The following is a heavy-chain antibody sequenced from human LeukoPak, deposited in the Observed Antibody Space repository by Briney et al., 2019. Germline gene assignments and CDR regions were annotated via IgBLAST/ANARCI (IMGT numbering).Heavy chain of an antibody. CDR1: GYTFTSHG. D-gene: IGHD6-13*01. V-gene: IGHV1-18*04. J-gene: IGHJ5*02. Sequence: VASVKVSCKASGYTFTSHGINWVRQAPGQGLEWMGWISADSGNTNYAQKFQGRVTMTTDTSTTTAYMELRSLRSEDTAVYYCARGLGLAAATEIPWGQGTLVTVSS. CDR2: ISADSGNT. CDR3: ARGLGLAAATEIP.